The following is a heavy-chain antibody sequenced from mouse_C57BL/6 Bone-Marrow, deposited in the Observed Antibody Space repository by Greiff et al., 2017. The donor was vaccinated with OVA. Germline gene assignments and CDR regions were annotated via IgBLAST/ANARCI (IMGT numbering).Heavy chain of an antibody. D-gene: IGHD1-1*01. CDR2: IDPSDSYT. CDR3: ARSGSSFFAY. CDR1: GYTFTSYW. V-gene: IGHV1-59*01. J-gene: IGHJ3*01. Sequence: QVQLKQPGAELVRPGTSVKLSCKASGYTFTSYWMHWVKQRPGQGLEWIGVIDPSDSYTNYNQKFKGKATLTVDTSSSTAYMQLSSLTSEDSAVYYCARSGSSFFAYWGQGILVTVSA.